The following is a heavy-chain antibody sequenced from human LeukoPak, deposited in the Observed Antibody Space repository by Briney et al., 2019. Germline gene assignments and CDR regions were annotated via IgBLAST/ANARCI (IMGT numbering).Heavy chain of an antibody. D-gene: IGHD1-26*01. CDR3: TTGDRSSGN. CDR1: GFTFSNAW. V-gene: IGHV3-15*01. J-gene: IGHJ4*02. Sequence: GSLSLSCAASGFTFSNAWMSWVRQDLGKGLEWVGRIKSKTDGGTTDYAAPVKGRFTVSRDDSKNTLYLQIDSLKTEDTAVYYCTTGDRSSGNWGQGTLVTVSS. CDR2: IKSKTDGGTT.